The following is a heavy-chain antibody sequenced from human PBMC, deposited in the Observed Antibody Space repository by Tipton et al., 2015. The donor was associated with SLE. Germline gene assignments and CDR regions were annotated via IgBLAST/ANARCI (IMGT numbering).Heavy chain of an antibody. J-gene: IGHJ5*02. CDR3: ARTFPYGGFGP. D-gene: IGHD4-23*01. Sequence: TLSLTCTVSGGSISSSSYYWGWIRQPPGKGLEWIGSIYYSGSTYYNPSLKSRVTISVDTSKNQFSLKLSSVTAADTAVYYCARTFPYGGFGPWGQGTLVTVSS. CDR2: IYYSGST. CDR1: GGSISSSSYY. V-gene: IGHV4-39*07.